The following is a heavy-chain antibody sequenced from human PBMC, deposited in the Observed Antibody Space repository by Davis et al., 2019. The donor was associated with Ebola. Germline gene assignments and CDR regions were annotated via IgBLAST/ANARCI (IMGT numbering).Heavy chain of an antibody. J-gene: IGHJ4*02. CDR3: TRFAAADYFDY. V-gene: IGHV3-73*01. CDR1: GFTFSGSA. D-gene: IGHD6-13*01. CDR2: IRSKANSYAT. Sequence: GESLKISCAASGFTFSGSAMYWVRQASGKGLEWVGRIRSKANSYATAYAASVKGRFTISRDDSKNTAYLQMNSLKTEDTAVYYCTRFAAADYFDYWGQGTLVTVSS.